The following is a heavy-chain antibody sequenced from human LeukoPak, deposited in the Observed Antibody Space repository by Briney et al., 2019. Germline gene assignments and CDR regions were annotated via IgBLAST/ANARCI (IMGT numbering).Heavy chain of an antibody. V-gene: IGHV4-30-2*01. CDR2: IYHSGST. D-gene: IGHD3-9*01. J-gene: IGHJ6*02. CDR1: GGSISSGGYS. Sequence: SETLSLTCAVSGGSISSGGYSWSWIRQPPGKGLEWIGYIYHSGSTYYNPSLKSRVTISVDRSKNQFSLKLSCVTAADTAVYYCAKLRYFYGMDVWGQGTTVTVSS. CDR3: AKLRYFYGMDV.